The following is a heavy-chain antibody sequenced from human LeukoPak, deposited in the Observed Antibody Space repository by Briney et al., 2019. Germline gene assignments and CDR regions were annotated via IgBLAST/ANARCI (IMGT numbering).Heavy chain of an antibody. J-gene: IGHJ4*02. CDR1: GDSINSLDL. D-gene: IGHD3-22*01. Sequence: SGTLSLTCTVSGDSINSLDLWSWVRQPPGKGLEWIGEMYLSGTTHSNPSVKSRVTISINKSKNQLFLNLSSVTAADTAVYYCAGLVGRYSSGLYYYYFDYWGQGTLVTVSS. CDR3: AGLVGRYSSGLYYYYFDY. V-gene: IGHV4-4*02. CDR2: MYLSGTT.